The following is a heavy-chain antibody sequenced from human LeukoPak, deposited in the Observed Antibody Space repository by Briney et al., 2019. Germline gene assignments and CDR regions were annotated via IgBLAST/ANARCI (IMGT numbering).Heavy chain of an antibody. J-gene: IGHJ4*02. Sequence: GGSLRLSCAASGFTFSSYGMHWVRQAPGKGLEWVSAISGSGGSTYYADSVKGRFTISRDNSKNTLYLQMNSLRAEDTAVYYCAKDSMVQGGYYFDYWGQGTLVTVSS. D-gene: IGHD3-10*01. CDR1: GFTFSSYG. CDR2: ISGSGGST. CDR3: AKDSMVQGGYYFDY. V-gene: IGHV3-23*01.